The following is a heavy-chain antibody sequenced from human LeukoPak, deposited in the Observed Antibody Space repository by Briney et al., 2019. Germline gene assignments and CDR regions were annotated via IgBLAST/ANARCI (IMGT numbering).Heavy chain of an antibody. Sequence: GGSLRLSRAVSGFTVSNNYMSWVRQAPGKGLEWVSVIYIGGNTYYADSVKGRFTISRDNSKNTLYLQMNSLRAEDTAVYYCKNSFSSGHYWGQGTLGTVSS. CDR1: GFTVSNNY. V-gene: IGHV3-53*01. CDR2: IYIGGNT. J-gene: IGHJ4*02. CDR3: KNSFSSGHY. D-gene: IGHD6-19*01.